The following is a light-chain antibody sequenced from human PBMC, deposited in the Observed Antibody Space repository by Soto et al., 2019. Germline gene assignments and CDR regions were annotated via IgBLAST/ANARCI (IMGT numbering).Light chain of an antibody. CDR1: SSDIGGYTY. J-gene: IGLJ1*01. CDR2: EVS. Sequence: QSVLTQPPSASGSPGQSVTTSCSGTSSDIGGYTYVSWYQHHPGKAPKLMIYEVSKRPSGVPDRFSGSKSGNTASLTVSGLQAEDEADYYCSSYANSNNYVFGTGTKLTVL. CDR3: SSYANSNNYV. V-gene: IGLV2-8*01.